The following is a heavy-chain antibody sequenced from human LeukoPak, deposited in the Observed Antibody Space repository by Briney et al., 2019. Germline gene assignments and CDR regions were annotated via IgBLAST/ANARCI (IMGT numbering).Heavy chain of an antibody. J-gene: IGHJ6*03. CDR3: ARTPRSPGGCVSPVLYYYYMDV. Sequence: SETLSLTCTVSGGSISSGSYYWSWIRQPAGKGLEWIGRIYTSGSTNYNPSLKSRVTISVDTSKNQFSLKLSSVTAADTAVYYCARTPRSPGGCVSPVLYYYYMDVWGKGTTVTVSS. CDR1: GGSISSGSYY. CDR2: IYTSGST. V-gene: IGHV4-61*02. D-gene: IGHD2/OR15-2a*01.